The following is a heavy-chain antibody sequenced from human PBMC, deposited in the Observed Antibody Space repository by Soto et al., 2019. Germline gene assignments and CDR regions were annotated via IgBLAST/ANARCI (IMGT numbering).Heavy chain of an antibody. J-gene: IGHJ5*02. CDR3: ATRITVFGLLIPPFDP. CDR1: GGSVNGYY. CDR2: INHTGGT. V-gene: IGHV4-34*01. D-gene: IGHD3-3*01. Sequence: ASETLSLTCAVYGGSVNGYYWNWIRQPPGKGLEWIGEINHTGGTHYNPSLKSRVAMSVDTSKDQFSLRLSSVTAADTAIYYCATRITVFGLLIPPFDPWGQGTQVTVSS.